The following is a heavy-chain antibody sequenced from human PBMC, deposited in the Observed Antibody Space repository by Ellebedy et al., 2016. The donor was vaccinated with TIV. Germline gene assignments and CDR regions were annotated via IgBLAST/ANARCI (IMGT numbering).Heavy chain of an antibody. CDR1: GFTFSDYY. CDR2: ISSSSSTI. V-gene: IGHV3-11*04. D-gene: IGHD3-10*01. J-gene: IGHJ4*02. Sequence: GGSLRLSCAASGFTFSDYYMSWIRQAPGKGLEWVSYISSSSSTIYYADSVKGRFTISRDNAKNSLYLQMNSLRDEDTAVYYCARAPRSRFGEYRTGFDYWGQGTLVTVSS. CDR3: ARAPRSRFGEYRTGFDY.